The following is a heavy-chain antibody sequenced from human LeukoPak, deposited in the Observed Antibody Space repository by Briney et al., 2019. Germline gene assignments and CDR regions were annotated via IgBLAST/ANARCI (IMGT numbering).Heavy chain of an antibody. V-gene: IGHV3-23*01. CDR3: AKPPGSLPYYYYYMDV. J-gene: IGHJ6*03. Sequence: QTGGSLRLSCAASGFTFSSYAMSWVRQAPGKGLEWVSAISGSGGSTYYADSVKGRFTISRDNSKNTLYLQMNSLRAEDTAVYYCAKPPGSLPYYYYYMDVWGKGTTVTISS. CDR1: GFTFSSYA. D-gene: IGHD3-10*01. CDR2: ISGSGGST.